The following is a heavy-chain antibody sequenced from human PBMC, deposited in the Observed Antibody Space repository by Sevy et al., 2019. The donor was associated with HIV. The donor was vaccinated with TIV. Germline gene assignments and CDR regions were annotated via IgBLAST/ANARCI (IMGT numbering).Heavy chain of an antibody. V-gene: IGHV1-18*01. D-gene: IGHD3-10*01. CDR3: ARVPTYHYGAATYFDY. CDR1: GYIFTNSG. J-gene: IGHJ4*02. Sequence: ASVKVSCKTSGYIFTNSGITWVRQAPGQGLEWMGWIGVYNGNLKYAQKFQGRVTMTTETSTSTACMELTSLRSDDTGVYYCARVPTYHYGAATYFDYWGQGTLVTVSS. CDR2: IGVYNGNL.